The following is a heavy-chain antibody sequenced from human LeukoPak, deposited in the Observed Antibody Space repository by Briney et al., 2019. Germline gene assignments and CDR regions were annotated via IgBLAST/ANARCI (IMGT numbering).Heavy chain of an antibody. CDR3: ARARFRVLFDWLNY. Sequence: ASVKVSCKASGYTFTGYYMHWVRQAPGQGLEWMGWINPNSGGTNYAQKFQGRATMTRDTSISTAYMELSRLRSDDTAVYYCARARFRVLFDWLNYWGQGTLVTVSS. D-gene: IGHD3-9*01. V-gene: IGHV1-2*02. CDR1: GYTFTGYY. J-gene: IGHJ4*02. CDR2: INPNSGGT.